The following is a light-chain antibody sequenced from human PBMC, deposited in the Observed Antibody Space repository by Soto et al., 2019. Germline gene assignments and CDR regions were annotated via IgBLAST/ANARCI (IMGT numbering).Light chain of an antibody. CDR2: GAS. CDR1: QSVSTN. CDR3: QQRTNWPIT. V-gene: IGKV3D-15*03. Sequence: EIEMTQSPATLSVSPGERATLSCRASQSVSTNVAWYQQKPGQAPRLLIYGASIRATGIPARFNASGSGTDFTLTISDLEPEDVAVYYCQQRTNWPITFGQGTRLEIK. J-gene: IGKJ5*01.